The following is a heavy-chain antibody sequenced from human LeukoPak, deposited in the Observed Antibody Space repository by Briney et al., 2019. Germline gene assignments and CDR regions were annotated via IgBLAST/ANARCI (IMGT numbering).Heavy chain of an antibody. D-gene: IGHD3-22*01. Sequence: ASVKVSCKASGYTFTSYGISWVRQAPGQGLEWMGWISAYNGNTSYAHKLQGRVTMTTDTSTSTAYMELRSLRSDDTAVYYCARDPVYYDSSGYYYDGEPWFDPWGQGTLVTVSS. V-gene: IGHV1-18*01. CDR1: GYTFTSYG. CDR3: ARDPVYYDSSGYYYDGEPWFDP. CDR2: ISAYNGNT. J-gene: IGHJ5*02.